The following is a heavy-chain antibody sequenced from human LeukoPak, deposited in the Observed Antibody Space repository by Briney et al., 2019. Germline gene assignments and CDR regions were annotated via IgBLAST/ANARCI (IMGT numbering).Heavy chain of an antibody. D-gene: IGHD6-19*01. J-gene: IGHJ3*02. CDR3: ARVYSSGPFDAFDI. Sequence: GGSLRLSCAASGFTFSSYSMNWVRQAPGKGLEWVSSISSSSSYIYYADSVKGRFTISRDNAKNSLYLQMNSLRAEDTAVYYCARVYSSGPFDAFDIWGQGTMVTVSS. CDR2: ISSSSSYI. V-gene: IGHV3-21*01. CDR1: GFTFSSYS.